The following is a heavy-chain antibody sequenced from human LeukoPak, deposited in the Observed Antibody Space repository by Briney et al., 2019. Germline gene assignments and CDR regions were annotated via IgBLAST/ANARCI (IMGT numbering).Heavy chain of an antibody. CDR1: GGSISSSSYY. CDR3: ARHPMPHNWNDVTPPQYFDY. Sequence: SETLSLTCTVSGGSISSSSYYWGWIRQPPGKGLEWIGSIYYSGSTYYNPSLKSRVTISVDTSKNQFSLKLSSVTAADTAVYYCARHPMPHNWNDVTPPQYFDYWGQGTLVTVSS. J-gene: IGHJ4*02. CDR2: IYYSGST. D-gene: IGHD1-20*01. V-gene: IGHV4-39*01.